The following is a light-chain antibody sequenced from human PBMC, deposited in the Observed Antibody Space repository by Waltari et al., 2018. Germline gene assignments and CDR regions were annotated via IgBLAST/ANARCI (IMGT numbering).Light chain of an antibody. V-gene: IGLV3-21*03. CDR1: NIGSKS. CDR2: DDS. Sequence: SYVLTQSPSVSVAPGKTARITCGGNNIGSKSVHWYQQKPGQAPVLVVYDDSDRPSGILERFSGSNSGNTATLTISRVEAGDEADYYCQVWDSSSDHRVFGGGTKLTVL. J-gene: IGLJ3*02. CDR3: QVWDSSSDHRV.